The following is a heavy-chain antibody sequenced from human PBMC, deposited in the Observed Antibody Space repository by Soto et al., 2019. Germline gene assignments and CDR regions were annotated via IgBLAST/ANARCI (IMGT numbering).Heavy chain of an antibody. CDR1: GGSVIGYY. CDR3: TRHAIVPKFPYGLDV. Sequence: ETLSLTCTVSGGSVIGYYWSWIRQPPVNGLEWLGYIFYARTTIYNPSVQSQLTISVDTSKSQFSLRLCYVTAEDTAVYYCTRHAIVPKFPYGLDVWGQGTTVTVSS. V-gene: IGHV4-59*02. D-gene: IGHD2-2*01. J-gene: IGHJ6*02. CDR2: IFYARTT.